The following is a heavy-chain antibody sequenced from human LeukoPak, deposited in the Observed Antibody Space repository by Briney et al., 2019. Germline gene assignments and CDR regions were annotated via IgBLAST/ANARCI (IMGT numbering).Heavy chain of an antibody. CDR2: INQDGSEK. CDR1: GFTFSSYW. J-gene: IGHJ4*02. CDR3: ARSMQDSLATLDY. V-gene: IGHV3-7*01. Sequence: QTGGSLRLSCAASGFTFSSYWMSWVRQAPGKGLEWVANINQDGSEKHYVDSVKGRYPFSRDNAKKSLNLQMNSLRADDTAVYYCARSMQDSLATLDYWGQGTLVTVSS. D-gene: IGHD2-15*01.